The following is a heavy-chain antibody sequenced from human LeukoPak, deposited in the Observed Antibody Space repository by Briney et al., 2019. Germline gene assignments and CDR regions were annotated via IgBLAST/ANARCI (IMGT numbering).Heavy chain of an antibody. J-gene: IGHJ4*02. D-gene: IGHD3-16*02. CDR3: GRHDSFIPY. V-gene: IGHV3-23*01. CDR2: ISDTGRRT. Sequence: GESLKISCAASGFTFSDYAMTWVRQASGKGLEWVSSISDTGRRTYYTDSVKGRFTISRDDSKKTVYLEMSTLRAEDTAIYFCGRHDSFIPYWGQGTLVTVSS. CDR1: GFTFSDYA.